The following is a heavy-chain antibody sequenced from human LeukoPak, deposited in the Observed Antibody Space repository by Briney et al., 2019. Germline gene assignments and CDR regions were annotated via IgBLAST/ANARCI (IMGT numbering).Heavy chain of an antibody. CDR3: AKDKGFDP. CDR1: GFTFSSYA. CDR2: ISGSGTSA. Sequence: GGSLRLSCAASGFTFSSYAMSCVRQAPGKGLEWVSAISGSGTSAYYADSVKGRFTISRDNSKNTLYVQMNSLRVEDTAVYYCAKDKGFDPWGQGTLVTVSS. J-gene: IGHJ5*02. V-gene: IGHV3-23*01.